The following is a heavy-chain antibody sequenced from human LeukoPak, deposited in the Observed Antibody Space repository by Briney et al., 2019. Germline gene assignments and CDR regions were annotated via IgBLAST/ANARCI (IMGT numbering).Heavy chain of an antibody. J-gene: IGHJ4*02. V-gene: IGHV1-69*01. D-gene: IGHD3-16*01. CDR1: GGTFSSYA. Sequence: GASVKVSCKASGGTFSSYAISWVRQAPGQGLEWMGGIIPIFGTANYAQKFQGRVTITADESTSAAYMELSSLRSEDTAVYYCARDFWGTYDYWGQGTLVTVSS. CDR2: IIPIFGTA. CDR3: ARDFWGTYDY.